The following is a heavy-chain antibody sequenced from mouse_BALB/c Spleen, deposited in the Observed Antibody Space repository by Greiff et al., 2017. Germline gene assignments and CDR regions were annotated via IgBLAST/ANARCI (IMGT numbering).Heavy chain of an antibody. CDR3: ARHGTARDWYFDV. CDR1: GFTFSSYG. Sequence: EVKLMESGGDLVKPGGSLKLSCAASGFTFSSYGMSWVRQTPDKRLEWVATISSGGSYTYYPDSVKGRFTISRDNAKNTLYLQMSSLKSEDTAMYYCARHGTARDWYFDVWGAGTTVTVSS. J-gene: IGHJ1*01. CDR2: ISSGGSYT. D-gene: IGHD3-2*01. V-gene: IGHV5-6*01.